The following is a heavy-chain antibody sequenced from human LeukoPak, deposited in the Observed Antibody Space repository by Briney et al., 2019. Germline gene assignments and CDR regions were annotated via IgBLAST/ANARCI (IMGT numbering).Heavy chain of an antibody. CDR2: INHSGST. CDR1: GESFSDYY. Sequence: SETLSLTCGVYGESFSDYYWNWICQPPGKGLEWIGEINHSGSTNYNPSLKSRVIISVDTSKKQFSLKLSSVTAADTAVYYCARAKWGYYDSSGYKYYGMDVWGQGTTVTVSS. V-gene: IGHV4-34*01. D-gene: IGHD3-22*01. CDR3: ARAKWGYYDSSGYKYYGMDV. J-gene: IGHJ6*02.